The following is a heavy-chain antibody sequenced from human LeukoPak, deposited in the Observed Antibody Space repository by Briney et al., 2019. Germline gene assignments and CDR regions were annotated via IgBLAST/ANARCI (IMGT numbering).Heavy chain of an antibody. CDR2: IGEGGRDT. Sequence: GGSLRLSCAASGFAFSTYAMSCVRQAPGKWLEWLSTIGEGGRDTFYADSVKGRFTVSRDSSKNTLYLQMSSLRAEDTAVYFCAKNRGDNYYNYYMDVWGKGTTVTVSS. V-gene: IGHV3-23*01. CDR1: GFAFSTYA. CDR3: AKNRGDNYYNYYMDV. J-gene: IGHJ6*03. D-gene: IGHD2-21*01.